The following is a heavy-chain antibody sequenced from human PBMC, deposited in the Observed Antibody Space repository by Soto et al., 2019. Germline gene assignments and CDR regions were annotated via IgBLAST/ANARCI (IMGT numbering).Heavy chain of an antibody. CDR1: GVSISSYY. CDR2: IYYRGRT. CDR3: ARAPSSSWRNWFDP. D-gene: IGHD6-13*01. J-gene: IGHJ5*02. V-gene: IGHV4-59*01. Sequence: QVQLQESGPGLVKPSETLSLTCTVSGVSISSYYWSWIRQPPGKGLEWSGYIYYRGRTTHNPSLKSRVTISVDTSKNQFSLKLSSVTAADPAVYYCARAPSSSWRNWFDPWGQGTLVTVSS.